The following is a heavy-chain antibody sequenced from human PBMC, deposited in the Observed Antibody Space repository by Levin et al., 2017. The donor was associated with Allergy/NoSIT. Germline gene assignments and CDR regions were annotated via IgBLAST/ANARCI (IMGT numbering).Heavy chain of an antibody. CDR1: GFIFSDYV. J-gene: IGHJ4*02. V-gene: IGHV3-30*03. CDR3: ARGAWPLTSMVYSDY. Sequence: GGSLRLSCAASGFIFSDYVMNWVRQAPGKGLEWLAAVSHDGSNMYYADSVKGRFTVSRDNSKNTLSLQMINLRPEDTAVYYCARGAWPLTSMVYSDYWGQGILVSVSS. D-gene: IGHD4/OR15-4a*01. CDR2: VSHDGSNM.